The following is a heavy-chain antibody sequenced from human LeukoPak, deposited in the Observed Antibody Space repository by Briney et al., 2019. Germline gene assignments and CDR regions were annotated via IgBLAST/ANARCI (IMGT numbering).Heavy chain of an antibody. Sequence: GGSLRLSCAASGFTFSSYSMNWVRQAPGKGREWVSSISSSSSYIYYADSVKGRFTISRDNAKNSLYLQMNSRRAEDTAVYYCARDGGDGYNLYYFDYWGQGTLVTVSS. D-gene: IGHD5-24*01. J-gene: IGHJ4*02. V-gene: IGHV3-21*01. CDR2: ISSSSSYI. CDR3: ARDGGDGYNLYYFDY. CDR1: GFTFSSYS.